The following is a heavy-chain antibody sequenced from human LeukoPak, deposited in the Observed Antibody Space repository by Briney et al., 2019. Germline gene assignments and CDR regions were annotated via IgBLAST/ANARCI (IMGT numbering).Heavy chain of an antibody. V-gene: IGHV3-9*01. D-gene: IGHD6-19*01. CDR1: GFTFDDYA. J-gene: IGHJ3*02. Sequence: AGGSLRLSCAASGFTFDDYAMHWVRQAPGKGLEWVSGISWNSGSIGYADSVKGRFTISRDNAKNSLYLQMNSLRAEDTALYYCAKSHSSGWYEDAFDIWGQGTMVTVSS. CDR3: AKSHSSGWYEDAFDI. CDR2: ISWNSGSI.